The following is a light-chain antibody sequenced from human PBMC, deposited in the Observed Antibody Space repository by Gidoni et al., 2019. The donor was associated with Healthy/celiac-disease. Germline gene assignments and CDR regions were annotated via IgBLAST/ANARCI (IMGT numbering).Light chain of an antibody. J-gene: IGKJ2*01. CDR3: QQYNNWPPLT. Sequence: EIVMTQSAATLSVSPGERATLSCRASQRVSSNLAWYQQKPGQAPRLLIYGASTRATGIPARFSGSGSGTEFTLTISSLQSEDFAVYYCQQYNNWPPLTFGQGTKLEIK. CDR2: GAS. V-gene: IGKV3-15*01. CDR1: QRVSSN.